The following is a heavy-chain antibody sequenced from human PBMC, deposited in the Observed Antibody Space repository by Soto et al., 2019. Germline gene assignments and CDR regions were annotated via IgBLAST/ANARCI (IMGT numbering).Heavy chain of an antibody. CDR1: GYTFTSYF. D-gene: IGHD3-22*01. CDR2: INPSGGST. V-gene: IGHV1-46*01. J-gene: IGHJ3*02. Sequence: ASVKVSCKASGYTFTSYFMHWVRQAPGQGLEWMGIINPSGGSTSYAQKFQGSVTMTRDTSTSTVYMELSSLRSEDTAVYYCARSHYYDSSGVSGAFDIWGQGTMVTVSS. CDR3: ARSHYYDSSGVSGAFDI.